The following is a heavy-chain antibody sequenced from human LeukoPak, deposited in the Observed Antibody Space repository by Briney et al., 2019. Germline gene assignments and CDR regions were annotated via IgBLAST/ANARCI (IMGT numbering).Heavy chain of an antibody. CDR2: TYTSGST. CDR3: GRDRPDNCNGGGGNWLDP. D-gene: IGHD1-1*01. Sequence: SETLSLICTVSGVSISSYYWSWIRQPAGKGLEWIGRTYTSGSTNYNPSLKSRVTMSVDTSKNHFSLKLSSVTAADTAVYYCGRDRPDNCNGGGGNWLDPWCDGTLVTVSS. V-gene: IGHV4-4*07. CDR1: GVSISSYY. J-gene: IGHJ5*02.